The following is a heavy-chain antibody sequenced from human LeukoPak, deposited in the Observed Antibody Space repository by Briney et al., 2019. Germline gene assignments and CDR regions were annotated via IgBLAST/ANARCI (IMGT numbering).Heavy chain of an antibody. Sequence: GASVKVSCKASGYTFTSYYMHWVRQAPGQGLEWMGWISNYNAKTNYAQKFLGRVTMTTDTSTSTGYMELRSLRSDDTAVYYCGRWSGGSEWLYHNGMDVWGQGTTVIVSS. CDR3: GRWSGGSEWLYHNGMDV. J-gene: IGHJ6*02. CDR1: GYTFTSYY. V-gene: IGHV1-18*04. CDR2: ISNYNAKT. D-gene: IGHD3-10*01.